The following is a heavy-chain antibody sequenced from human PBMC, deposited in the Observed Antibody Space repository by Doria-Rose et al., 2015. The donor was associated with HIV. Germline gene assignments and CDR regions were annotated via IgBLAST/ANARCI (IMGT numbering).Heavy chain of an antibody. V-gene: IGHV2-26*01. CDR1: GVSLSSPGMG. CDR2: IFSDDER. CDR3: ARIKSSRWYHKYYFDF. J-gene: IGHJ4*02. Sequence: QITLKESGPVPVKPTETLTLTCTVSGVSLSSPGMGVSWIRQPPGKALEWLANIFSDDERSYKTSLKSRHTISRGTSKSQVVLTMTDMDPVDTATYYCARIKSSRWYHKYYFDFWGQGTLVIVSA. D-gene: IGHD6-13*01.